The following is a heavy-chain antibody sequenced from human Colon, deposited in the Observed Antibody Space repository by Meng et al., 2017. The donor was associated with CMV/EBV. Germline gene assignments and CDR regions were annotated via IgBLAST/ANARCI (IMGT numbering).Heavy chain of an antibody. CDR2: VDYSGTT. J-gene: IGHJ6*02. CDR1: GASLNRSPYY. Sequence: SETLSLTCTVSGASLNRSPYYWGWIRQSPRKGLEWIGSVDYSGTTYHNPSLMSRVTMTVDTSRNRFSLQLTSITAADTAIYYCARDRQRPGYFDSRPYGLDVWGQGTTVTVSS. CDR3: ARDRQRPGYFDSRPYGLDV. V-gene: IGHV4-39*07. D-gene: IGHD3-22*01.